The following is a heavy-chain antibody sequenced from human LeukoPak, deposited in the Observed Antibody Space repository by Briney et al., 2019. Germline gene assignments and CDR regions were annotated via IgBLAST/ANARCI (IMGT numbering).Heavy chain of an antibody. CDR3: ARSKSYYYNGMDV. CDR1: GYSFTNYW. J-gene: IGHJ6*02. CDR2: IDPSDSYT. V-gene: IGHV5-10-1*01. Sequence: GESLKISCKGSGYSFTNYWINWARQMPGKGLEWMGKIDPSDSYTNYSPSFQGHVTISADKPISTAYLQWSSLKASDTAMYYCARSKSYYYNGMDVWGHRTTVTVSS. D-gene: IGHD3-3*01.